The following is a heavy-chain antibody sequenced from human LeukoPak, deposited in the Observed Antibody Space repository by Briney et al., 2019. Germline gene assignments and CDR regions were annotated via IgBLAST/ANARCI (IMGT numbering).Heavy chain of an antibody. CDR1: GFTFSSYA. CDR3: AGAPSSSWYEGYFDL. D-gene: IGHD6-13*01. CDR2: ISYDGSNK. Sequence: GGSLRLSCAASGFTFSSYAMHWVRQAPGKGLEWVAVISYDGSNKYYADSVKGRFTISRDNSKNTLYLQMNSLRAEDTAVYYCAGAPSSSWYEGYFDLWGRGTLVTVSS. V-gene: IGHV3-30-3*01. J-gene: IGHJ2*01.